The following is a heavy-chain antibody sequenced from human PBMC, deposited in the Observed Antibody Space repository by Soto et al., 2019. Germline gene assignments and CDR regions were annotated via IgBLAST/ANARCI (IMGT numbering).Heavy chain of an antibody. CDR2: IWYDESKE. Sequence: GGSLRLSCAASGFTFSSYGMHWVRQAPGKGLEWVAVIWYDESKEYCADSVKGRFTISRDNSKSTLYLQMNSLRAEDTAVYYCARFPSGNDAYFHSWGQGTLVTVSS. J-gene: IGHJ4*02. CDR1: GFTFSSYG. CDR3: ARFPSGNDAYFHS. V-gene: IGHV3-33*01. D-gene: IGHD1-1*01.